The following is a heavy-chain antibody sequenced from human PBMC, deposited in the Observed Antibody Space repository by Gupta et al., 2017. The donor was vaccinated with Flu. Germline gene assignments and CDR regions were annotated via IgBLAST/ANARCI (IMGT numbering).Heavy chain of an antibody. V-gene: IGHV4-39*01. Sequence: QLQLQESGPGLVKPSENLSLTCTVSGGAVSRSISYWGWVRQPPGKGPEWIGDMYFGGSANYNPSLGSRVTMSLDTSNNQFSLNLRSVTAADTAVYFCARGRNGNLFDYWGPGTLVTVSS. J-gene: IGHJ4*02. D-gene: IGHD1-1*01. CDR2: MYFGGSA. CDR3: ARGRNGNLFDY. CDR1: GGAVSRSISY.